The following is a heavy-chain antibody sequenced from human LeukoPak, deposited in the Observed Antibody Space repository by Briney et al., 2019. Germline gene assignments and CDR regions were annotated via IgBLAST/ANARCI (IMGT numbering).Heavy chain of an antibody. D-gene: IGHD3-22*01. V-gene: IGHV4-31*03. CDR1: GASISSGRYY. J-gene: IGHJ4*02. CDR3: ARHRVGDSSGYNYPFDY. CDR2: IYYSGST. Sequence: SQTLSLTCTVSGASISSGRYYWSWIRHLPGKGLEWIAYIYYSGSTYYNPSLKSRVTISIDTSNNQFTLNLISVTAADTAVYYCARHRVGDSSGYNYPFDYWGQGTLVTVSS.